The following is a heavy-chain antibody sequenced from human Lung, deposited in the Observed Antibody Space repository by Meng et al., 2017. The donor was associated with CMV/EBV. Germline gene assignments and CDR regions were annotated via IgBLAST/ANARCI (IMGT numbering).Heavy chain of an antibody. CDR3: AKEPRSWYGGDGFDV. Sequence: GESLKISCAASGFIFGTFAMTWVRQAPGKGLEWVSSLSGSGGSTYYADSVKGRFIISGDSPKNTVFLQMNSLRAEDTAVYYCAKEPRSWYGGDGFDVWGHGTKVXVS. CDR1: GFIFGTFA. CDR2: LSGSGGST. J-gene: IGHJ3*01. V-gene: IGHV3-23*01. D-gene: IGHD6-13*01.